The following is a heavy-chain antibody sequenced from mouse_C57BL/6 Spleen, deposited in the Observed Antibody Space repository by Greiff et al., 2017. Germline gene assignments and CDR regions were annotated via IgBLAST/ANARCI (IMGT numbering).Heavy chain of an antibody. Sequence: EVQLQQSGPVLVKPGASVKMSCKASGYTFTDYYMNWVKQSHGKSLEWIGVINPYNGGTSYNQKFKGKATLTVDKSSSTAYIELNSLTSEESAVYYCARGGYSNSYAMDYWGQGTSVTVSS. CDR3: ARGGYSNSYAMDY. D-gene: IGHD2-5*01. CDR2: INPYNGGT. J-gene: IGHJ4*01. CDR1: GYTFTDYY. V-gene: IGHV1-19*01.